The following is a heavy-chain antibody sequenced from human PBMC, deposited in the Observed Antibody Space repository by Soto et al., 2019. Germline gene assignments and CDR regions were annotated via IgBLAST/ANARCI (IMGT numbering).Heavy chain of an antibody. CDR3: AKGGRSSWFFDWFDP. V-gene: IGHV3-21*04. CDR2: ISSSSTYI. CDR1: GFTFSTYS. D-gene: IGHD6-13*01. J-gene: IGHJ5*02. Sequence: GGSLRLSCAASGFTFSTYSMNWVRQAPGKGLEWVSYISSSSTYIYYADSVKGRFTISRDNAKNSLYLQMNSLRAEDTAVYYCAKGGRSSWFFDWFDPWGQGTLVTVSS.